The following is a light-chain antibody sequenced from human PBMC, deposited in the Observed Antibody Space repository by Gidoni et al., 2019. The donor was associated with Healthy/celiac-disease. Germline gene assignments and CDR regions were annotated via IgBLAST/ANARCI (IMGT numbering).Light chain of an antibody. CDR3: QVWDSSSDVV. V-gene: IGLV3-21*04. CDR2: YDS. J-gene: IGLJ2*01. Sequence: SYVLTHPPSVSVAPGKTARITCGGNNIGSKSVHWYQQKPGQAPVLVIYYDSDRPSGIPERFSGSNSGNTATLTISRVEAGDEADYYCQVWDSSSDVVFGGGTKLTVL. CDR1: NIGSKS.